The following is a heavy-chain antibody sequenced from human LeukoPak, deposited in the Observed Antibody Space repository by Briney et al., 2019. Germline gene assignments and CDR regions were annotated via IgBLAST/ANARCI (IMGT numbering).Heavy chain of an antibody. CDR1: GYTFTSYY. D-gene: IGHD1-26*01. CDR3: AGVRVSTVGATTYSLGDAFDI. CDR2: INPSGGST. J-gene: IGHJ3*02. V-gene: IGHV1-46*01. Sequence: ASVKVSCKASGYTFTSYYMHWVRQAPGQGLEWMGIINPSGGSTSYAQKFQGRVTMTRDTSTSTVYMELSSLRSEDTAVYYCAGVRVSTVGATTYSLGDAFDIWGQGTMVTVSS.